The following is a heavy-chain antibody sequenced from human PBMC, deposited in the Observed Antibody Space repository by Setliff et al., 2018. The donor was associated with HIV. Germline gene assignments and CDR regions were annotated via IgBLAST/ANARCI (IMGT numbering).Heavy chain of an antibody. CDR1: GFTLSTYR. D-gene: IGHD3-10*01. J-gene: IGHJ4*02. CDR3: AKDKGQKYADY. V-gene: IGHV3-30*02. Sequence: GGSLRLSCVASGFTLSTYRMNWVRQAPGKGLEWVASIRSDGSNKYYADSVTGRFTISRDDSKNTLYLQMNSLRAEDTAVYYCAKDKGQKYADYWGQGTMVTVSS. CDR2: IRSDGSNK.